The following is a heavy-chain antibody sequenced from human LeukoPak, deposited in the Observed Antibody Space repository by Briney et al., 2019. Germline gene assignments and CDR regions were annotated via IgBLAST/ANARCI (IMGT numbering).Heavy chain of an antibody. CDR1: GFTFSSYS. D-gene: IGHD3-22*01. CDR2: ISNSSSYI. V-gene: IGHV3-21*01. Sequence: PGGSLRLSCAASGFTFSSYSMNWVRQAPGKGLEWVSSISNSSSYIYYADSVKGGFTSSRDNAKNSLYLQMNSLRAEDTAVYYCARIYYDSSGYPNPPLDYWGRGTLVTVSS. CDR3: ARIYYDSSGYPNPPLDY. J-gene: IGHJ4*02.